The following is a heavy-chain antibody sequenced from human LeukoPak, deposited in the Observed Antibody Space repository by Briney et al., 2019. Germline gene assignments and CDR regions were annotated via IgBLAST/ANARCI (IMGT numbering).Heavy chain of an antibody. CDR3: ARDRGYYYDSSGHIDAFGL. CDR1: GFAFSSYS. Sequence: GGSLRLSCAASGFAFSSYSMNWVRQAPGKGLEWVSSISSGSTYVYYADSVKGRFSISRDNAKNSLCLQMSSLRAEDTAVYYCARDRGYYYDSSGHIDAFGLWGQGTMVTVSS. J-gene: IGHJ3*01. D-gene: IGHD3-22*01. V-gene: IGHV3-21*01. CDR2: ISSGSTYV.